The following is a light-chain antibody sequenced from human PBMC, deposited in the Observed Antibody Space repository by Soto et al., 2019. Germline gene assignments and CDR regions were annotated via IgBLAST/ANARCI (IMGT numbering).Light chain of an antibody. CDR3: ATWDDSLNGGV. CDR2: TND. J-gene: IGLJ2*01. V-gene: IGLV1-47*01. CDR1: SSNIGRNY. Sequence: QSVLTQPPSASGTPGQRVSISCSGSSSNIGRNYVYWYQQVPGTAPKLLIYTNDQRPSGVPDRFSGSKSGTSAFLAISGLRSEDEADYYCATWDDSLNGGVFGGGTKLTVL.